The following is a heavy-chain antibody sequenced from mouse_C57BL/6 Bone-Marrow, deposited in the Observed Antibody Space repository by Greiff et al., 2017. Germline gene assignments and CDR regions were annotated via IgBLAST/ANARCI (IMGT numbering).Heavy chain of an antibody. V-gene: IGHV1-85*01. D-gene: IGHD1-1*01. Sequence: VQLQQSGAELVKPGASVKLSCKASGYTFTSYEINWVKQRPGQGLEWIGGIYPRGGSTKYNEKFKGKATLTVDKSSSTAYMELHSLTSEDSAVYFCARNYGSNYWGQGTTLTVSS. J-gene: IGHJ2*01. CDR3: ARNYGSNY. CDR2: IYPRGGST. CDR1: GYTFTSYE.